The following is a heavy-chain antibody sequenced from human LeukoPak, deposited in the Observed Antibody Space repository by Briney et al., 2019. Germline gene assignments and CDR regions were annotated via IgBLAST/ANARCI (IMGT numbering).Heavy chain of an antibody. J-gene: IGHJ3*01. CDR3: AKDAFYTPPIPSSRASPFDF. CDR1: GFTFSSYW. Sequence: QPGGSLRLSCAASGFTFSSYWMSWVRQPPGKGLEWVANIKQDGSEKYYVDSVKGRFTISRDNAKNSLYLQMNSLRAEDTAVYYCAKDAFYTPPIPSSRASPFDFWGQGTMVTVSS. D-gene: IGHD2-21*01. V-gene: IGHV3-7*03. CDR2: IKQDGSEK.